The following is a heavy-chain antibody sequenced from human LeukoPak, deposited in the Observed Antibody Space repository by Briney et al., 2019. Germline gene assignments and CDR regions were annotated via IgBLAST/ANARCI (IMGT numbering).Heavy chain of an antibody. CDR1: GFTFSSHW. D-gene: IGHD2-2*01. J-gene: IGHJ3*02. V-gene: IGHV3-7*01. CDR3: ARDLRYCSSASCSENGAFDI. Sequence: GGSLRLSCAASGFTFSSHWMNWVRQAPGKGLEWVANIKEDGSEKYYVDSVKGRFTISRDNARNSLFLQMNSLRAEDTAVYYCARDLRYCSSASCSENGAFDIWGQGTMVTVSS. CDR2: IKEDGSEK.